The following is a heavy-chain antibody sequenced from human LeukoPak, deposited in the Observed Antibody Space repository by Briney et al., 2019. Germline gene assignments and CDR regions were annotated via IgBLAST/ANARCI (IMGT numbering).Heavy chain of an antibody. CDR3: AKANHYGDYLDY. CDR1: GFTFDDYG. V-gene: IGHV3-9*01. D-gene: IGHD4-17*01. J-gene: IGHJ4*02. CDR2: ISWNSGSI. Sequence: PGRSLRLSCAASGFTFDDYGMYWVRQAPGKGLEWVSGISWNSGSIGYADSVKGRFTISRDNAKDSLYLQMNSLRAEDTALYYCAKANHYGDYLDYWGQGTLVTVSS.